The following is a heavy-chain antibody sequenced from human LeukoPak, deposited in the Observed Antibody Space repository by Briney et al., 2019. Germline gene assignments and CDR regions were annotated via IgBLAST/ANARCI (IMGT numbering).Heavy chain of an antibody. J-gene: IGHJ4*02. CDR1: GGSISSSSYY. CDR2: IYYSGST. CDR3: ARYSGSSWPRFDY. Sequence: SETLSLTCTVSGGSISSSSYYWGWIRQPPGKGLEWIGSIYYSGSTYYNPSLKSRVTISVDTSKNQFSLKLSSVTAADTAVYYCARYSGSSWPRFDYWGQGTLVTVSS. V-gene: IGHV4-39*01. D-gene: IGHD6-13*01.